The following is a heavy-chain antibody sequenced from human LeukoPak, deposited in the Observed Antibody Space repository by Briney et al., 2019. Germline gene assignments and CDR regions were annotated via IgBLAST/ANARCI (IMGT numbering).Heavy chain of an antibody. Sequence: SETLSLTCAVYGGSFSDYYWSWIRQPPGKGLEWIGEINHSGSTNYNPSLKSRVTISVDTSKNQFSLKVSSVTAADTAVYYCARGNYDYYDHWGQGTLVTVSS. V-gene: IGHV4-34*01. D-gene: IGHD1-7*01. CDR1: GGSFSDYY. CDR3: ARGNYDYYDH. J-gene: IGHJ4*02. CDR2: INHSGST.